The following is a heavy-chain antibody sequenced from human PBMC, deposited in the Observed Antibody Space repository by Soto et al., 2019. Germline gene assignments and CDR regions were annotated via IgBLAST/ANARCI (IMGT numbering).Heavy chain of an antibody. V-gene: IGHV3-23*01. CDR2: MRGWGGII. CDR1: GLTFSSYA. D-gene: IGHD3-3*01. CDR3: AKGGAFWSGYGDY. J-gene: IGHJ4*02. Sequence: EVQLLESGGGLVQPGGSLRLSCAASGLTFSSYAMSWVRQAPGKGLEWVSGMRGWGGIIYYADSVKGRFTISRDNSKNTLYLQMNSLIAEDTALYYCAKGGAFWSGYGDYWGQGTLVTVSS.